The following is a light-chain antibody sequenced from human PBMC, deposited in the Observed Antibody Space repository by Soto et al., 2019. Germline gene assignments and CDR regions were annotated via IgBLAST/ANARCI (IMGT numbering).Light chain of an antibody. CDR2: GAS. J-gene: IGKJ1*01. V-gene: IGKV3-15*01. Sequence: EIVMTQSPATLSVSPGERATLSCRASQSVSSNLAWYQQKPGQAPRLLIYGASTRATGIPARCSGSGSGTEFTLTISSLQSEDFAVYYCQQYNNWSGTFGQGTKVEIK. CDR3: QQYNNWSGT. CDR1: QSVSSN.